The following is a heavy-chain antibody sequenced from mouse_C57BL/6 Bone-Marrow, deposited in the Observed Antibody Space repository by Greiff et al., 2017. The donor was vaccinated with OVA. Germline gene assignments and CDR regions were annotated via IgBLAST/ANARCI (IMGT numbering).Heavy chain of an antibody. CDR2: IYPRDGST. D-gene: IGHD1-1*01. V-gene: IGHV1-85*01. CDR3: ARYTTVVDWYFDV. J-gene: IGHJ1*03. Sequence: VKLVESGPELVKPGASVKLSCKASGYTFTSYDINWVKQRPGQGLEWIGWIYPRDGSTKYNEKFKGKATLTVDTSSSTAYMELHSLTSEDSAVYFCARYTTVVDWYFDVWGTGTTVTVSS. CDR1: GYTFTSYD.